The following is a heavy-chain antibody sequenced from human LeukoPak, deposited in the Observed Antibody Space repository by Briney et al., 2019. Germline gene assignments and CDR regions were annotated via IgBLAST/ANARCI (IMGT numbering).Heavy chain of an antibody. CDR2: IWYDGSNK. CDR3: ARNYYDSSGYYSGNFFDS. V-gene: IGHV3-33*08. J-gene: IGHJ4*02. D-gene: IGHD3-22*01. CDR1: GFTFSSCA. Sequence: PGGSLRLSCAASGFTFSSCAMIWVRQAPGKGLEWVADIWYDGSNKDYAEPVKGRFTISRDNSRNTLYLQMNSLRVEDTAVYYCARNYYDSSGYYSGNFFDSWGQGTLVTVSS.